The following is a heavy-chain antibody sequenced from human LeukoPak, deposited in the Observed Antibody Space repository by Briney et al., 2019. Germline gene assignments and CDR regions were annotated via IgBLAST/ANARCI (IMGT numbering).Heavy chain of an antibody. CDR1: GGSFSGYY. V-gene: IGHV4-34*01. CDR2: INHSGST. CDR3: ASSYSSSVGY. D-gene: IGHD6-6*01. Sequence: SETLSLTCAVYGGSFSGYYWSWIRQPPGKGLEWIGEINHSGSTNYNPSLKSRVTISVDTSKNQFSLKLSSVTAADTAVYYCASSYSSSVGYWGQGTLVTVSS. J-gene: IGHJ4*02.